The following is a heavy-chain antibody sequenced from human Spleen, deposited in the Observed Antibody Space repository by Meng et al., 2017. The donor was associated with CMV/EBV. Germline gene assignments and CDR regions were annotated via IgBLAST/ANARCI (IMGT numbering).Heavy chain of an antibody. CDR1: GFTFSRYA. D-gene: IGHD3-22*01. J-gene: IGHJ4*02. Sequence: GESLKISCAASGFTFSRYAMSWVRQGPGKGLEWVSSISGSGDSTYYADSVKGRFTISRDNSENTMYLQVNSLRAEDTAAYYCAKNYDSSGYHFDCRGQGTLVTVSS. V-gene: IGHV3-23*01. CDR2: ISGSGDST. CDR3: AKNYDSSGYHFDC.